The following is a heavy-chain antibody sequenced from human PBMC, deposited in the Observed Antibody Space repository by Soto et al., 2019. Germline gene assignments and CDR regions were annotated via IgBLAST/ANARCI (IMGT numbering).Heavy chain of an antibody. CDR1: GYSFAGYW. V-gene: IGHV5-10-1*01. J-gene: IGHJ4*02. CDR3: ARQIYDSDTGPNFQYYFDS. D-gene: IGHD3-22*01. CDR2: IDPSDSQT. Sequence: GESLMISCKGSGYSFAGYWITWVRQKPGIGLEWMGRIDPSDSQTYYSPSFRGHVTISVTKSITTVFLQWSSLRASDTAMYYCARQIYDSDTGPNFQYYFDSWGQGTPVTVSS.